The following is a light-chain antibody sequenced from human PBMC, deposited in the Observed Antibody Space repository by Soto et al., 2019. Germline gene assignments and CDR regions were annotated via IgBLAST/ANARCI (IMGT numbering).Light chain of an antibody. CDR3: QQDNSYST. J-gene: IGKJ2*01. CDR2: DAS. Sequence: DIQMTQSPSTLSASVGDRVTITCRARQSISSWLAWYQQKPGKAPKLLIYDASSLESGVPSRFSGSGSGTEFTLPSSSLQTYEFATEYCQQDNSYSTFGQGTKREIK. V-gene: IGKV1-5*01. CDR1: QSISSW.